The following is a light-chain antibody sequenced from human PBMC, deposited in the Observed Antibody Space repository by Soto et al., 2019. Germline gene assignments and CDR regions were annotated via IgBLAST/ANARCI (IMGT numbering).Light chain of an antibody. Sequence: QSVLTQPASVSGSPGQSITISCTGTSSDVGGYKYVSWYQQHPDKAPKLIIFEVSNRPSGISSRFSGSKSGNTASLTISGLQAEDEADYYCSSYTTSYFYVFGPGTKLTVL. CDR2: EVS. CDR1: SSDVGGYKY. V-gene: IGLV2-14*01. J-gene: IGLJ1*01. CDR3: SSYTTSYFYV.